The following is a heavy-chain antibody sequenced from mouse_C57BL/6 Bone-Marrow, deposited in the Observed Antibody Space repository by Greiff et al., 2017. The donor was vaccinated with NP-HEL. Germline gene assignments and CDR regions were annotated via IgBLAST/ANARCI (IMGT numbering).Heavy chain of an antibody. CDR2: IYPRSGNT. D-gene: IGHD1-1*01. J-gene: IGHJ2*01. CDR3: ARKGFGYYYGSSPFDY. Sequence: QVQLQQSGAELARPGASVKLSCKASGYTFTSYGISWVKQRTGQGLEWIGEIYPRSGNTYYNEKFKGKATLTADKSSSTAYMELRSLTSEDSAVYFCARKGFGYYYGSSPFDYWGQGTTLTVSS. CDR1: GYTFTSYG. V-gene: IGHV1-81*01.